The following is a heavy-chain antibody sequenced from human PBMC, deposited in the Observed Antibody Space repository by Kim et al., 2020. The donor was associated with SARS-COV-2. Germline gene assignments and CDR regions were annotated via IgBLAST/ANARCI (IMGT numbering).Heavy chain of an antibody. V-gene: IGHV4-34*01. D-gene: IGHD2-2*02. J-gene: IGHJ6*03. CDR1: GETFSDFS. CDR3: ARGRVGVVPSPVLGLGPFCKYRYMAV. Sequence: SETLSLTCAVFGETFSDFSWTWIRQSSGKGLEWIGEINQSGSTNYNPSLKSRVTISLDTSKNQFSLKVTSVTAADTAIYYCARGRVGVVPSPVLGLGPFCKYRYMAVGGKGATVTVS. CDR2: INQSGST.